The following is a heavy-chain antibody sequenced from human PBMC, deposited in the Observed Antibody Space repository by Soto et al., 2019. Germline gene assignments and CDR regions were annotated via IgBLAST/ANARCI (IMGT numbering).Heavy chain of an antibody. V-gene: IGHV4-59*01. J-gene: IGHJ6*02. CDR2: IYYSGST. CDR1: GGSISSYY. D-gene: IGHD3-22*01. CDR3: ARVSLPYYHDSSGYHRYYYYGMDV. Sequence: SETLSLTCTVSGGSISSYYWSWIRQPPGKGLEWIGYIYYSGSTNYNPSLKSRVTISVDTSKNQFSLKLSSVTAADTAVYYCARVSLPYYHDSSGYHRYYYYGMDVWGQGTTVTVSS.